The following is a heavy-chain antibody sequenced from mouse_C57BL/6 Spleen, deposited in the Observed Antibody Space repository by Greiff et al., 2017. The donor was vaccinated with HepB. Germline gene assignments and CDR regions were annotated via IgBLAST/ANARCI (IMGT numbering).Heavy chain of an antibody. V-gene: IGHV2-2*01. CDR2: IWSGGST. CDR3: ARNRGYDYDTYYAMDY. J-gene: IGHJ4*01. CDR1: GFSLTSYG. Sequence: VKLQESGPGLVQPSQSLSITCTVSGFSLTSYGVHWVRQSPGKGLEWLGVIWSGGSTDYNAAFISRLSISKDNSKSQVFFKMNSLQADDTAIYYCARNRGYDYDTYYAMDYWGQGTSVTVSS. D-gene: IGHD2-4*01.